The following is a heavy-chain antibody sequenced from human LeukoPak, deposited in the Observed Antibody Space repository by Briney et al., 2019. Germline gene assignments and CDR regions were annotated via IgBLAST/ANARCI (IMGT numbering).Heavy chain of an antibody. Sequence: SETLSLTCTVSGGSISSTSHYWGWIRRPPGKGLEWIGTIYYRGTTYYHPSPRSPAPMSVDTSHNQFSLRLSSVTAADTAVYYCARRGGTSDFDYWGQGTLVTVSS. D-gene: IGHD1-26*01. CDR3: ARRGGTSDFDY. V-gene: IGHV4-39*01. CDR2: IYYRGTT. J-gene: IGHJ4*02. CDR1: GGSISSTSHY.